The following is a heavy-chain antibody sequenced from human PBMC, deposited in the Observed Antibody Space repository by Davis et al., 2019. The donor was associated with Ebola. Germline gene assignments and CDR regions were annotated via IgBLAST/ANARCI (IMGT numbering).Heavy chain of an antibody. CDR3: AKDTSNIWFDI. CDR2: FGTSGDT. J-gene: IGHJ3*02. CDR1: GFIFRSYV. D-gene: IGHD1-26*01. V-gene: IGHV3-23*01. Sequence: PGGSLRLSCATSGFIFRSYVMSWVRQAPGKGLEWVSTFGTSGDTFYADSVKGRFTISRDNSKNTLYLQMNGLRVDDTAIYYCAKDTSNIWFDIWGQRTMVTVSS.